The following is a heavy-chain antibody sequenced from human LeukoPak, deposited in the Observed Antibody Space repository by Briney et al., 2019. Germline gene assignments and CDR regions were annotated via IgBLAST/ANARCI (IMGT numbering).Heavy chain of an antibody. CDR3: AKASYSSRWYEADY. V-gene: IGHV3-9*01. CDR2: ISWNSGNI. Sequence: GGSLRLSCAASGFTFDDYAMHWVRQAPGKGLEWVSGISWNSGNIDYADSVKGRFNISRDNAKNSLYLQMHSLRAEDTALYYCAKASYSSRWYEADYWGQGTLVTVSS. CDR1: GFTFDDYA. J-gene: IGHJ4*02. D-gene: IGHD6-19*01.